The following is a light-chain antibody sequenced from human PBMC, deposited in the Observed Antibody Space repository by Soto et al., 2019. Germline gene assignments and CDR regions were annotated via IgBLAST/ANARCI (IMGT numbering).Light chain of an antibody. Sequence: EIVLTQSPATLSFSPGERATVSCRASQSVSRYLAWYQQKTNQAPRLLIYDASNRATGIPARLSGSGYGTDLTITISSIETEDFEVYYCQQRSNWPPTFGHGTKVDIK. J-gene: IGKJ1*01. CDR1: QSVSRY. CDR3: QQRSNWPPT. CDR2: DAS. V-gene: IGKV3-11*01.